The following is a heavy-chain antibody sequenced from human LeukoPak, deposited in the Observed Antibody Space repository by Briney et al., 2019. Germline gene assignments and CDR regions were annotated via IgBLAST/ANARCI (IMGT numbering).Heavy chain of an antibody. CDR2: ISSSGGTT. D-gene: IGHD5-24*01. V-gene: IGHV3-23*01. CDR1: GFTFSTHS. Sequence: GGCLRLSCAASGFTFSTHSVDWVRQARGKGLEWVSAISSSGGTTYYADSVKGRFSISRDNSKNTLYLRMNSLRAEDTAVYYCAKDRNAWPTNFDSWGQGTLVTVSA. J-gene: IGHJ4*02. CDR3: AKDRNAWPTNFDS.